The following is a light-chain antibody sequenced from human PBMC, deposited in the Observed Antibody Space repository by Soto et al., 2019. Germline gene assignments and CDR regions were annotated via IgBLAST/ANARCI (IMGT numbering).Light chain of an antibody. CDR2: GAS. J-gene: IGKJ1*01. V-gene: IGKV3-15*01. CDR3: QQYYNWPMT. CDR1: QSVSIN. Sequence: EIVLTQSPATLSVSPGETVTLSCRASQSVSINVAWYQQKPGQSPRLLISGASTRATGIPASFSGSGSGTEFTLTISSLQSEDFAIYFCQQYYNWPMTFGQGTKVEIK.